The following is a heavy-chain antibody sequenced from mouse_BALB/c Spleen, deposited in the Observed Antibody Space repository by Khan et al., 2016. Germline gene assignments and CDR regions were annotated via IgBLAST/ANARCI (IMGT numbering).Heavy chain of an antibody. D-gene: IGHD2-1*01. CDR1: GYAFTNYW. Sequence: QVQLKQSGAELVRPGTSVKISCKASGYAFTNYWLGWVKQRPGHGLEWIGDIYPGSGNTYYNEKFKGKATLTADKSSSTAYMQLSSLTSEDSAVYFGASYGNYEAMDYWGQGTSVTVSS. J-gene: IGHJ4*01. CDR2: IYPGSGNT. CDR3: ASYGNYEAMDY. V-gene: IGHV1-63*01.